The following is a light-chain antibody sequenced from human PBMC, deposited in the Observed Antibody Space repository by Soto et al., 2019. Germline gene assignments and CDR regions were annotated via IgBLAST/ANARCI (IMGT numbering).Light chain of an antibody. J-gene: IGKJ3*01. CDR1: QDVSRY. V-gene: IGKV1-9*01. CDR3: QQLHRTPFT. CDR2: GAS. Sequence: QLTQSPSSLSASVGDRVTITCRASQDVSRYLAWYQQKAGKAPNLLIYGASTLQSGVPSRFSGFGSGTEFTRSIRSLQPEDFATCHCQQLHRTPFTFGPGTTVDV.